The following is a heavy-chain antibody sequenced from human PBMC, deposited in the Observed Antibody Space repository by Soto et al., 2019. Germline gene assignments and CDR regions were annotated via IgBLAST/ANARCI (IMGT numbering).Heavy chain of an antibody. CDR2: TIPIVGTA. CDR3: ASSVAKYYYYGMDV. Sequence: QVQLVQSGAEVKKPGSSVKVSCKASGGTFSSYAISWVRQAPGQGLEWMGWTIPIVGTANYAQKFQGRVTITADEATSSAYMELSSLRSEDTAVYYCASSVAKYYYYGMDVWGQGTTVTVSS. J-gene: IGHJ6*02. CDR1: GGTFSSYA. D-gene: IGHD5-12*01. V-gene: IGHV1-69*11.